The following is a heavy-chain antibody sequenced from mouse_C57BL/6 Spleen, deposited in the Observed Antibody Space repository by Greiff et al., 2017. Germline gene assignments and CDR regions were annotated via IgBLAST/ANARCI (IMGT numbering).Heavy chain of an antibody. Sequence: QVQLKQPGAELVKPGASVKMSCKASGYTFTSYWITWVKQRPGQGLEWIGDIYPGSGNTNYNEKFKSKATLTVDTSSSTAYMQLSSLTSEDSAVYYCARDLYYGTYYAMDYWGQGTSVTVSS. D-gene: IGHD2-1*01. V-gene: IGHV1-55*01. CDR1: GYTFTSYW. J-gene: IGHJ4*01. CDR2: IYPGSGNT. CDR3: ARDLYYGTYYAMDY.